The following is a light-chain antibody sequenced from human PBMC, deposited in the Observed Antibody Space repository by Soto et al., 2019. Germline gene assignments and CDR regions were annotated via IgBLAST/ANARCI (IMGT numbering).Light chain of an antibody. Sequence: EIVLTQSPATLSLSPGERATLSCRASQSVSSYLAWYQQKPGQAPRLLIYDASNRATGIPARFSGSGSGTDCTLTSSSLVPEDFAVYYCQQRSNWPWTCGQGTKVEIK. CDR3: QQRSNWPWT. V-gene: IGKV3-11*01. J-gene: IGKJ1*01. CDR1: QSVSSY. CDR2: DAS.